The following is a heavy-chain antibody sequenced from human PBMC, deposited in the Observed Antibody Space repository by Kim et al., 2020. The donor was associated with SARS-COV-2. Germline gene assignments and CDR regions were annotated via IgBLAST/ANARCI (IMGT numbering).Heavy chain of an antibody. D-gene: IGHD3-22*01. CDR3: ARDPEYYYDSSGYDDAFDI. J-gene: IGHJ3*02. CDR2: ISYDGSNK. V-gene: IGHV3-30-3*01. Sequence: GGSLRLSCAASGFTFSSYAMHWVRQAPGKGLEWVAVISYDGSNKYYADSVKGRFTISRDNSKNTLYLQMNSLRAEDTAVYYCARDPEYYYDSSGYDDAFDIWGQGTMVTVSS. CDR1: GFTFSSYA.